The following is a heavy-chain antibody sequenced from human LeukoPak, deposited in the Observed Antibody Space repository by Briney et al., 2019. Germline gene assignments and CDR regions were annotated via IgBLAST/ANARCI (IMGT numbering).Heavy chain of an antibody. CDR3: AKVNDLGDFDY. CDR2: ISGSGGST. J-gene: IGHJ4*02. Sequence: GGSLRLSCAASGFTFSSYAMSWVRQAPGKGLKWVSAISGSGGSTYYADSVKGRFTISRDNSENTLYLQMNSLRAEDTAVYYCAKVNDLGDFDYWGQGTLVTVSS. V-gene: IGHV3-23*01. CDR1: GFTFSSYA. D-gene: IGHD1-1*01.